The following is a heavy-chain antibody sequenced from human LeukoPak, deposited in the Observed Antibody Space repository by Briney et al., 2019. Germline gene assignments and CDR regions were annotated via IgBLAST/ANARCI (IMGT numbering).Heavy chain of an antibody. Sequence: GGSLRLSCAASGFTFSSYGMSWVRQAPGKGLEWVSAISGSGGSTYYADSVKGRFTISSDNSKNTLYLQMNSLRAEDTAVYYCAKARWLQSTGRFDYWGQGTLVTVSS. J-gene: IGHJ4*02. V-gene: IGHV3-23*01. CDR2: ISGSGGST. CDR1: GFTFSSYG. CDR3: AKARWLQSTGRFDY. D-gene: IGHD5-24*01.